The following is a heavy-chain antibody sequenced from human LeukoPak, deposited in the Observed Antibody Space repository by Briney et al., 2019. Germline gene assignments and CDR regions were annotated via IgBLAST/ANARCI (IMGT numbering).Heavy chain of an antibody. CDR3: ARASRDGYNIRY. J-gene: IGHJ4*02. CDR1: GFTFSSYA. Sequence: PGGSLRLSCAASGFTFSSYAMPWVRQAPGKGLEWVAVISYDGSNKYYADSVKGRFTISRDNSKNTLYLQMNSLRAEDTAVYYCARASRDGYNIRYWGQGTLVTVSS. V-gene: IGHV3-30-3*01. CDR2: ISYDGSNK. D-gene: IGHD5-24*01.